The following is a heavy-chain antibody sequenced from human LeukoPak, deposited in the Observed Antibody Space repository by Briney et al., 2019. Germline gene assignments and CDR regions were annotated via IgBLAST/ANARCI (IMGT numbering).Heavy chain of an antibody. CDR3: ARSDDGYNYY. D-gene: IGHD5-24*01. Sequence: GGSLRLSCAASGFTFSSYSMNWVRQAPGKGLEWVSSISSSSSYIYYADSVKGRFAISRDNAKNSLYLQMNSLRAEDTAVYYCARSDDGYNYYWGQGTLVTVSS. CDR1: GFTFSSYS. V-gene: IGHV3-21*01. J-gene: IGHJ4*02. CDR2: ISSSSSYI.